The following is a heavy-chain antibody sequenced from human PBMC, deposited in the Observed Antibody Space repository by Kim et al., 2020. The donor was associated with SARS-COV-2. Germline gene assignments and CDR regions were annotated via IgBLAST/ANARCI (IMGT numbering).Heavy chain of an antibody. D-gene: IGHD2-21*01. J-gene: IGHJ5*02. Sequence: GGSLRLSCAASGFSFGSNAMRWVRQAPGKGLEWVSFISGSGSSTNYAESVKGRFTISRDKSKNTLFLQMNSLRADDTAIYYCARDIFTGTPQFDPRGQGT. V-gene: IGHV3-23*01. CDR3: ARDIFTGTPQFDP. CDR2: ISGSGSST. CDR1: GFSFGSNA.